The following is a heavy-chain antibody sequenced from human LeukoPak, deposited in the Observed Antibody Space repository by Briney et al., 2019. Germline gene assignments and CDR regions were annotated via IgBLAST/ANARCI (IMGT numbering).Heavy chain of an antibody. CDR1: AFTFSDYY. J-gene: IGHJ6*02. V-gene: IGHV3-11*01. D-gene: IGHD3-3*01. CDR2: ISSSGTTI. CDR3: ARDGREYDFWSGYHYYYYGMDV. Sequence: AGSLRLSCAASAFTFSDYYMSWIRQAQGNGLEWVSYISSSGTTIYYADSVKGRFTISRDNAKNSLYLQMNSLRAEDTAAYYCARDGREYDFWSGYHYYYYGMDVWGQGATVTVSS.